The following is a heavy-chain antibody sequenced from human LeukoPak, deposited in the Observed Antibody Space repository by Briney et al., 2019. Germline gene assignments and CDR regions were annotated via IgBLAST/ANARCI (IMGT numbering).Heavy chain of an antibody. CDR1: GGSFSGYY. CDR2: INHSGST. D-gene: IGHD3-16*02. CDR3: ARVYDDYVWGSYRTLYNWFDP. Sequence: PSETLSLTCAVDGGSFSGYYWSWIRQPPGKGREWIGEINHSGSTNYNPSLKSRVTISVDTSKNQFSLKLSSVTAADTAVYYCARVYDDYVWGSYRTLYNWFDPWGQGTLVTVSS. V-gene: IGHV4-34*01. J-gene: IGHJ5*02.